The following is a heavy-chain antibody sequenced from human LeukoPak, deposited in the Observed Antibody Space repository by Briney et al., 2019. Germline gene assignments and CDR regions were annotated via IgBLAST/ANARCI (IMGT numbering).Heavy chain of an antibody. D-gene: IGHD2-15*01. CDR1: GYTFTGYY. V-gene: IGHV1-2*02. CDR3: ARGDCSGGSCYLSLTTIDY. CDR2: INPSSGGT. J-gene: IGHJ4*02. Sequence: ASVKVSCKASGYTFTGYYMHWVRQAPGQGLEWMGWINPSSGGTNYAQKFQGRVTMTRDTSISTAYMELSRLRSDDTAVYYCARGDCSGGSCYLSLTTIDYWGQGTLVTVSS.